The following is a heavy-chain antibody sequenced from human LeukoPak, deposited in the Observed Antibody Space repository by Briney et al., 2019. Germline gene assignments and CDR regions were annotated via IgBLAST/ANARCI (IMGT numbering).Heavy chain of an antibody. D-gene: IGHD7-27*01. CDR1: GYTFSNFG. CDR2: ISAYDGVT. V-gene: IGHV1-18*01. Sequence: ASVKVSCKTSGYTFSNFGVGWVRQVPGQGFEWMGWISAYDGVTNYAPSLQGRVTMTTDTSTSTAYMELRSLSPDDTAVYYCARSGDGNWFDPGGQGTLVIVSS. J-gene: IGHJ5*02. CDR3: ARSGDGNWFDP.